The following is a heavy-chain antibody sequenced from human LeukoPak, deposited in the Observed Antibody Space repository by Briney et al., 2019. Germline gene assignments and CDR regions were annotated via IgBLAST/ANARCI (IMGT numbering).Heavy chain of an antibody. D-gene: IGHD3-10*01. CDR2: ISTYNGNT. J-gene: IGHJ5*02. V-gene: IGHV1-18*01. CDR3: ARETPILLWFGEGNWFDP. Sequence: ASVKVSCKASGYTFTSYGISWVRQAPGQGLEWMGWISTYNGNTNYVQKLQGRVTMTTDTSTRTASMELRSLRFDDTAVYYCARETPILLWFGEGNWFDPWGQGTLVTVSS. CDR1: GYTFTSYG.